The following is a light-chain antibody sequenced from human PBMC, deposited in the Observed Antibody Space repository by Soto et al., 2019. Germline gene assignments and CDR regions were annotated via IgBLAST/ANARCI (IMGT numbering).Light chain of an antibody. V-gene: IGKV1-5*03. CDR1: QSIDNW. CDR3: QQYRTYSWT. J-gene: IGKJ1*01. Sequence: DIQMTQTPSTLTASVGDTVTITCRASQSIDNWLVWYQQKPGKTPKLLIYRASILETGVSSRFSGSGSGTDFTLTIRSLQPDDFATYYCQQYRTYSWTFGPGT. CDR2: RAS.